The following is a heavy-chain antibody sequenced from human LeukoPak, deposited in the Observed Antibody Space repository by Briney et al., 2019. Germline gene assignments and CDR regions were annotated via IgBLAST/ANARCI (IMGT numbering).Heavy chain of an antibody. V-gene: IGHV3-23*01. CDR3: AKVGLTMVRGVITEFDY. D-gene: IGHD3-10*01. CDR1: GFTFSSYG. Sequence: PGGSLRLSCAASGFTFSSYGMSWVRQAPGKGLEWVSAISGSGGSTYYADSVKGRFTISRDNSKNTLYLQMNSLRAEDTAVYYCAKVGLTMVRGVITEFDYWGQGTLVTVSS. J-gene: IGHJ4*02. CDR2: ISGSGGST.